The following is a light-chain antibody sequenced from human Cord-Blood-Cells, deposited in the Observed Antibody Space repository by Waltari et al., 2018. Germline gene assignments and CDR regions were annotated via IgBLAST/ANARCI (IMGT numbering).Light chain of an antibody. Sequence: VLTQPPSASGTPGPRVPIPCSGTSSPIRSTPVTCYPQLPGTAPKLLIYSNNQRPSGVPDRFSGSKSGTSASLAISGLQSEDEADYYCAAWDDSLNGWVFGGGTKLTVL. CDR1: SSPIRSTP. V-gene: IGLV1-44*01. CDR3: AAWDDSLNGWV. J-gene: IGLJ3*02. CDR2: SNN.